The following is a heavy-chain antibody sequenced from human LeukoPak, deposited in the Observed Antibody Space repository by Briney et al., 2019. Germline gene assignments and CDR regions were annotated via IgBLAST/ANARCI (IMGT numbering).Heavy chain of an antibody. CDR3: AKEERAAAGTDFDY. D-gene: IGHD6-13*01. V-gene: IGHV3-21*04. J-gene: IGHJ4*02. CDR2: ISSSSSYI. Sequence: GGSLRLSCAASGFTFSSYSMNWVRQAPGKGLEWVSSISSSSSYIYYADSVKGRFTISRDNSKNTLYLQMNSLRAEDTAVYYCAKEERAAAGTDFDYWGQGTLVTVSS. CDR1: GFTFSSYS.